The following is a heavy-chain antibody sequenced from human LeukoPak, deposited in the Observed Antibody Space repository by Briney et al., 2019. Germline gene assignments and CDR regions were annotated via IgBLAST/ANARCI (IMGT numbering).Heavy chain of an antibody. J-gene: IGHJ4*02. V-gene: IGHV4-34*01. D-gene: IGHD3-3*01. Sequence: PSETLSLTCAVYGGSFSGYYWSWIRQPPGKGLEWIGEINHSGSTNYNPSLKSRVTISVDTSKNQFSLKLSSVTAADTAVYYCARGVSAGPPSFFGGGFFRPFDSGARGPLVPVSS. CDR1: GGSFSGYY. CDR3: ARGVSAGPPSFFGGGFFRPFDS. CDR2: INHSGST.